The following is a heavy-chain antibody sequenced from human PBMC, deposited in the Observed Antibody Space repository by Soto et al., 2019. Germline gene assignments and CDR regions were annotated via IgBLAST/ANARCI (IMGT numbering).Heavy chain of an antibody. J-gene: IGHJ4*02. D-gene: IGHD3-10*01. CDR2: ISNNGGRT. CDR3: VKVGGKINYFDY. CDR1: GFTFSTYA. V-gene: IGHV3-64D*06. Sequence: GGFLRLSCSASGFTFSTYAMHWVRQAPGKGLEYVSAISNNGGRTYYADSVKGRFTISRDNSKNTLYLQMSSLRAEDTAVYYCVKVGGKINYFDYWGQGTLVTVSS.